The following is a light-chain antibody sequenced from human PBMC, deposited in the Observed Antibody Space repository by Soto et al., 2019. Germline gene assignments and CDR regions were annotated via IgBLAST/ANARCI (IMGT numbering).Light chain of an antibody. CDR1: QHIGID. CDR3: QQTYSTPWT. CDR2: DAS. J-gene: IGKJ1*01. Sequence: DIQMTQSPSXXSASVXDXXXXTCRASQHIGIDLAWYQQRPGKAPKLLIHDASSLQSGVPSRFSGSGSGTDFALTINSLQPEDFATIYCQQTYSTPWTFGQGTKVDIK. V-gene: IGKV1-39*01.